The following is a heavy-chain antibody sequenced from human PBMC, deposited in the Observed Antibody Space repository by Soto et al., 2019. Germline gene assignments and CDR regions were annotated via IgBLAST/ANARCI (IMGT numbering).Heavy chain of an antibody. J-gene: IGHJ6*03. CDR3: ARDPGAGYDFWSGYYAAHYYYYYYMDV. D-gene: IGHD3-3*01. V-gene: IGHV1-46*03. CDR1: GYTFTSYY. Sequence: GASLKVSCKASGYTFTSYYMHWVRQAPGQGLEWMGIINPSGGSTSYAQKFQGRVTMTRDTSTSTVYMELSSLRSEDTAVYYCARDPGAGYDFWSGYYAAHYYYYYYMDVWGKGTTVTVSS. CDR2: INPSGGST.